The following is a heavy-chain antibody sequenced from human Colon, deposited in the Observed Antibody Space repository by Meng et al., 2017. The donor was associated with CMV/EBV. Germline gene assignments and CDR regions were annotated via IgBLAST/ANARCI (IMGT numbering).Heavy chain of an antibody. J-gene: IGHJ5*01. V-gene: IGHV4-59*01. CDR1: GGSISSYY. Sequence: SETLSLTCTVSGGSISSYYWSWIRQPPGKGLEWIGFIYYSGTTTYNPSLKSRVTMSVDTSKNQFSLKLSSVTAADTAVYYCARENCGGGSCYDSWGQGTLVTRLL. CDR2: IYYSGTT. D-gene: IGHD2-15*01. CDR3: ARENCGGGSCYDS.